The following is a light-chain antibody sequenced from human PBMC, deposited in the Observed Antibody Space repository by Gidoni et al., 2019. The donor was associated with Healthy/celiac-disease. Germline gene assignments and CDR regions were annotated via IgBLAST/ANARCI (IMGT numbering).Light chain of an antibody. Sequence: SYELTQAPSVSVSPGQTASITCSGDKLGDKYACWYQQKPGQSPVLVIYQDSKRPSGIPERFSGSNSGNTATLTISGPQAMDEADYYCQAWDSSILYVFGTGTKVTVL. V-gene: IGLV3-1*01. CDR3: QAWDSSILYV. CDR1: KLGDKY. J-gene: IGLJ1*01. CDR2: QDS.